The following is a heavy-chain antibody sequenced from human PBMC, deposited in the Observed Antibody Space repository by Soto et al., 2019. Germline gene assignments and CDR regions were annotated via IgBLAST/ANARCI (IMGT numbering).Heavy chain of an antibody. CDR2: ISSRSSVI. Sequence: GGSLRLSCAASGFSFSGYWMSWVRQAPGKGLEWLSFISSRSSVIYYAASVQGRFTISRDNAKNSLYLQMNSLTAEDTAVYYCARAFAGSSSSDYWGQGTLVTVSS. V-gene: IGHV3-21*01. D-gene: IGHD6-6*01. J-gene: IGHJ4*02. CDR1: GFSFSGYW. CDR3: ARAFAGSSSSDY.